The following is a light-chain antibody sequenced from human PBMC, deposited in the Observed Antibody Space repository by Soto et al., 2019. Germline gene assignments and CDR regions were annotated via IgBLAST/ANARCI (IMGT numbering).Light chain of an antibody. CDR3: HQCGNSWWT. J-gene: IGKJ1*01. CDR2: GAS. CDR1: QTVSSTY. Sequence: EIVLTQSPGTLSLSPGERATLFCRASQTVSSTYLVWYQQKPGQAPRLLIYGASSRAPGVSDRFSGSGSGTDFTLTISRLEPEDFAVYYCHQCGNSWWTFGQGTKVEIK. V-gene: IGKV3-20*01.